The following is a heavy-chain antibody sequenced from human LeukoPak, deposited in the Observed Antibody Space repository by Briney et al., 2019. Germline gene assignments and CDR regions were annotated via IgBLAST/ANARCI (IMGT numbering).Heavy chain of an antibody. V-gene: IGHV3-20*04. Sequence: PGGSLKLSCAASGFTFDDYGMSWVRQAPGKGLEWVSGINWNGGSTGYADSVKGRFTISRDNAKNSLYLQMNSLRAEGTALYYCARVGCSGGSCRTDYWGQGTLVTVSS. D-gene: IGHD2-15*01. J-gene: IGHJ4*02. CDR2: INWNGGST. CDR3: ARVGCSGGSCRTDY. CDR1: GFTFDDYG.